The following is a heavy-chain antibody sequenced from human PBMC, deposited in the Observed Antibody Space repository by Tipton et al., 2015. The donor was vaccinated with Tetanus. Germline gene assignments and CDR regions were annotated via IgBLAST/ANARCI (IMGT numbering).Heavy chain of an antibody. Sequence: SLRLSCAASGFIFTNYAISWVRQAPGKRLEWVSAISDVGSAGDSSTYYADSVKGRFTVSRDNSKNTLYLQMNSLRAEDTAVYYCAKDHAPCSGHSTSCYSLEHYYYGMDVWGQGTTVTVSS. CDR1: GFIFTNYA. CDR2: ISDVGSAGDSST. V-gene: IGHV3-23*01. J-gene: IGHJ6*02. CDR3: AKDHAPCSGHSTSCYSLEHYYYGMDV. D-gene: IGHD2-2*02.